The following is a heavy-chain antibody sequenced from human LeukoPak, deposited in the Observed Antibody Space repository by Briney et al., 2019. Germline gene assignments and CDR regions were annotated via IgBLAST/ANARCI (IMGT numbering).Heavy chain of an antibody. CDR2: ISGDGGST. CDR3: AKNLREHTSGWFS. J-gene: IGHJ5*01. CDR1: GFSFSSFA. V-gene: IGHV3-23*01. Sequence: GGSLRLSCAASGFSFSSFAMSWVRQAPGKGLEWVSTISGDGGSTFYADSVLGRFTISRDKSQNTVYLQMNSLRAEDTAIYYCAKNLREHTSGWFSWGHGSLVTVSS. D-gene: IGHD6-19*01.